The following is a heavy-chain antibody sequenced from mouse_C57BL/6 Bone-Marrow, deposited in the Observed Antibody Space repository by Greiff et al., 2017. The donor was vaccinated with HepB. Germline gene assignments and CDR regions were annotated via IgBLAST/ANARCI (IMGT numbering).Heavy chain of an antibody. CDR1: GYSFTSYY. D-gene: IGHD2-14*01. J-gene: IGHJ3*01. Sequence: VQRVESGPELVKPGASVKISCKASGYSFTSYYIHWVKQRPGQGLEWIGWIYPGSGNTKYNEKFKGKATLTADTSSSTAYMQLSSLTSEDSAVYYCAREGTGFAYWGQGTLVTVSA. CDR2: IYPGSGNT. V-gene: IGHV1-66*01. CDR3: AREGTGFAY.